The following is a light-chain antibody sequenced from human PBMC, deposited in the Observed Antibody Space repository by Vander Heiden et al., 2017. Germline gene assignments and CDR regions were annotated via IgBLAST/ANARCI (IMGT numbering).Light chain of an antibody. CDR2: DVT. J-gene: IGLJ3*02. CDR1: SSDVGAYNY. V-gene: IGLV2-8*01. Sequence: HSSLTPPPSASLSPAHSVPISCTGTSSDVGAYNYVSWYQQHPGKAPTLIIYDVTKRPSGVPDRFSGSKSGNTAFLTVSGLQAEDEADYYCSSHAGSSAVFGGGTTVTVL. CDR3: SSHAGSSAV.